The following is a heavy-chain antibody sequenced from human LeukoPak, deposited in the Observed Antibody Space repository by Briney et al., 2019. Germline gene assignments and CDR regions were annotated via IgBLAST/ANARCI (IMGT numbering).Heavy chain of an antibody. CDR3: ARWSGNILTGLFDF. Sequence: GGSLRLSCAASGFIFSSYSMNWVRQAPGKGLEWVSYISSSGSTIYCADSVKGRFTISRDNVKNSLYLQMNSLRAEDTAVYYCARWSGNILTGLFDFWGQGSLVTVSS. CDR2: ISSSGSTI. D-gene: IGHD3-9*01. CDR1: GFIFSSYS. J-gene: IGHJ4*02. V-gene: IGHV3-48*01.